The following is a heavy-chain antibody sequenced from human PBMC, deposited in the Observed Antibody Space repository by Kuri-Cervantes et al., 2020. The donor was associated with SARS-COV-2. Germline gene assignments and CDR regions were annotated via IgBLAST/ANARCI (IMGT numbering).Heavy chain of an antibody. CDR3: ARINDYGDSSPYYYYMDV. D-gene: IGHD4-17*01. CDR1: GFTFSSYG. Sequence: GGSLRLSCAASGFTFSSYGMHWVRQAPGRGLEWAAFIWYDGSNKDYADSVKGRFTISRDNFKNMLYLQMNSLRAEDTAVYYCARINDYGDSSPYYYYMDVWGKGTTVTVSS. J-gene: IGHJ6*03. CDR2: IWYDGSNK. V-gene: IGHV3-30*02.